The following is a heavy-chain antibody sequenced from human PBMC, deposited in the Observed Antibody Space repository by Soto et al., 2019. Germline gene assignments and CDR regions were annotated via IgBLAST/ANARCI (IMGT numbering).Heavy chain of an antibody. CDR2: IIPIFGTA. CDR1: GGIFSSYA. V-gene: IGHV1-69*01. Sequence: QEQLVQSGAEVKKPGSSMKVSCKASGGIFSSYAISWVRQAPGQGLEWMGGIIPIFGTANYAPKFQGRVTITADESTNPAYMDLSSLKSEDTSIYYCARGGSGYVWFNEFWGQGTLVTVSS. J-gene: IGHJ4*02. CDR3: ARGGSGYVWFNEF. D-gene: IGHD3-22*01.